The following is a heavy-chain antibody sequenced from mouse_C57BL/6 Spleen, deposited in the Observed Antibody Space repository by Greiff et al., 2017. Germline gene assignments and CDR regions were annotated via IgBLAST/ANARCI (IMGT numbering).Heavy chain of an antibody. Sequence: QVQLQQSGAELVKPGASVKISCKASGYAFSSYWMNWVKQRPGKGLEWIGQIYPGDGDTNYNGKFKGKATLTADKSSSTAYMQLSSLTSEDSAVYFCARGRQLYYFDYWGQGTTLTVSS. CDR1: GYAFSSYW. J-gene: IGHJ2*01. D-gene: IGHD6-1*01. V-gene: IGHV1-80*01. CDR3: ARGRQLYYFDY. CDR2: IYPGDGDT.